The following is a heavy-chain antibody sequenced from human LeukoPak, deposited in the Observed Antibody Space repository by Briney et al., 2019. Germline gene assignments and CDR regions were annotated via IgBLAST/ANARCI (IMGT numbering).Heavy chain of an antibody. V-gene: IGHV4-34*01. D-gene: IGHD3-22*01. CDR3: ARMNRSRATMIVVVRLYDWFDP. CDR2: INHSGST. J-gene: IGHJ5*02. CDR1: GGSFSGYY. Sequence: PSETLCLTCAVYGGSFSGYYWSWIRLPPGKGLEWIGEINHSGSTNYNPSLKSRVTISVDTSKNQFALKLSSVTAADTAVYYCARMNRSRATMIVVVRLYDWFDPWGQGTLVTVSS.